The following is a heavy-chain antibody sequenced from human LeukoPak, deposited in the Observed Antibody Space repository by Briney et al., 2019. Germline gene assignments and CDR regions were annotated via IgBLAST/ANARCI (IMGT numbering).Heavy chain of an antibody. CDR3: AREPFWSGYYSNLHFDY. V-gene: IGHV3-21*01. J-gene: IGHJ4*02. CDR1: EFTFSSYN. Sequence: GGSLRLSCAASEFTFSSYNMNWVRQAPGKGLEWVSSVSSSGKYIYYADSVKGRFTISRDNAKNSLYLQMNSLRAEDTAVYYCAREPFWSGYYSNLHFDYWGQGTLVTVSS. D-gene: IGHD3-3*01. CDR2: VSSSGKYI.